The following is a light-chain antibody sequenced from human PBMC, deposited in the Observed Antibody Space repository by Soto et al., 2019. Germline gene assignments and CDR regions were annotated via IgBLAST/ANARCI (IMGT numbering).Light chain of an antibody. J-gene: IGKJ1*01. Sequence: EIVLTQSPGTLSLSPGERATLSCRASQSVSSSYLAWYQQKPGQAPRLLIYGASSRATGIPDRFSGSGSVTDFTLTISRLEPEDFAVYFFQHYGSSPWTFGQGTKVEIK. V-gene: IGKV3-20*01. CDR3: QHYGSSPWT. CDR1: QSVSSSY. CDR2: GAS.